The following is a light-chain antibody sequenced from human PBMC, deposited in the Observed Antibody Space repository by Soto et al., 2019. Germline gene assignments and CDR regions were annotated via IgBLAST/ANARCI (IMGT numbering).Light chain of an antibody. CDR2: LKSDGSH. CDR1: RGHSNYA. Sequence: QLVLTQSPSASASLGASVKLTCTLSRGHSNYAIAWHQQQPEKGPRFLMNLKSDGSHSKGDGIPDRFSGSSSGAERYLTISSLQSDDEADYYCQTWDTGIVVFGGGTKLTVL. CDR3: QTWDTGIVV. V-gene: IGLV4-69*01. J-gene: IGLJ2*01.